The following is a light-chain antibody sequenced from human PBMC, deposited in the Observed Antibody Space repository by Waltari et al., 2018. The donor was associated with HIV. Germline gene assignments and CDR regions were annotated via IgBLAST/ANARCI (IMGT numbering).Light chain of an antibody. CDR2: EVS. CDR1: SSDVGGYNY. J-gene: IGLJ3*02. CDR3: SSYAGSNNWV. Sequence: QSALTQPPSASGSPGQSVTISCTGTSSDVGGYNYVSWYQQHPGKAPKLMIYEVSKRPSGVPDRFSGSKSGKTASMTVSGLQAEDEADYYCSSYAGSNNWVFGGGTKLIVL. V-gene: IGLV2-8*01.